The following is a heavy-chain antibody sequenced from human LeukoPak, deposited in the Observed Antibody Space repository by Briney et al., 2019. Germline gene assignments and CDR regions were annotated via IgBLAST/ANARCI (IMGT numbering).Heavy chain of an antibody. CDR2: IWYDGSNK. D-gene: IGHD2-2*01. CDR3: ARAKYCSSTSCYRRDAFDI. J-gene: IGHJ3*02. V-gene: IGHV3-33*01. Sequence: PGGSLGLSCAASGFTSSSYGMHWVRQAPGKGLEWVAVIWYDGSNKYYADSVKGRFTISRDNSKNTLYLQMNSLRAEDTAVYYCARAKYCSSTSCYRRDAFDIWGQGTMVTVSS. CDR1: GFTSSSYG.